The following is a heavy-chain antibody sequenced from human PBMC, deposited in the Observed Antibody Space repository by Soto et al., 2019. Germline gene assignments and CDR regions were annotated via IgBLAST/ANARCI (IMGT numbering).Heavy chain of an antibody. J-gene: IGHJ1*01. D-gene: IGHD2-15*01. CDR3: ARDFKPYYSGGSCLIQH. V-gene: IGHV1-18*01. Sequence: ASVKVSCKASGYTFTSYGISWVRQAPGQGLEWMGWISAYNGNTNYAQKLQGRVTMTTDTSTSTAYMELRSLRSDDTAVYYCARDFKPYYSGGSCLIQHWGQGILVTVYS. CDR1: GYTFTSYG. CDR2: ISAYNGNT.